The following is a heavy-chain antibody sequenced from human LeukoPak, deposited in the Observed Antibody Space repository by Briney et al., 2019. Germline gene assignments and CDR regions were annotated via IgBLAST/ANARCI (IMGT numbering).Heavy chain of an antibody. V-gene: IGHV3-23*01. Sequence: GGSLRLSCAASGFTFSNDAMSWVRESPGKGLEWVSSITVNSADTYYADSVKGRFTISSDNSKNTLYLQMNSLRAEDTAIYYCAKDSGYGDYGGEYFPHWGQGTMVTVSS. CDR1: GFTFSNDA. D-gene: IGHD4-17*01. J-gene: IGHJ1*01. CDR3: AKDSGYGDYGGEYFPH. CDR2: ITVNSADT.